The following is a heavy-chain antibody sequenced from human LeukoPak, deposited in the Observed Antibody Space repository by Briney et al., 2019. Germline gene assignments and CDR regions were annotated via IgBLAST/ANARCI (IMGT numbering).Heavy chain of an antibody. D-gene: IGHD6-13*01. CDR1: GFTFSSYG. V-gene: IGHV3-23*01. J-gene: IGHJ4*02. CDR3: AKGIAAAGTPHFDY. Sequence: GGSLRLSCAASGFTFSSYGMSWVRRAPGKGLEWVSGISGSGGNTYYADSVKGRFTISRDNSKNTLYLQMNSLRAEDTAVYYCAKGIAAAGTPHFDYWGQGTLVTVSS. CDR2: ISGSGGNT.